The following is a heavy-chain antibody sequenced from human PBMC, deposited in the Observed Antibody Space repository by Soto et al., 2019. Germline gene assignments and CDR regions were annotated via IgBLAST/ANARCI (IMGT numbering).Heavy chain of an antibody. CDR1: GGTFSSYT. CDR2: IIPILGIA. D-gene: IGHD2-2*01. Sequence: ASVKVSCKASGGTFSSYTISWVRQAPGRGLEWMGRIIPILGIANYAQKFQGRVTITADKSTSTAYMELSSLRSEDTAVYYCARETVVVPAALNWFDPWGQGTLVTVSS. CDR3: ARETVVVPAALNWFDP. J-gene: IGHJ5*02. V-gene: IGHV1-69*04.